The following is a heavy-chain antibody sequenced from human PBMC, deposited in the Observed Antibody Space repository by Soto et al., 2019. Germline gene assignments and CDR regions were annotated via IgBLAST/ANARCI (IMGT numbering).Heavy chain of an antibody. CDR1: GFTFSSYA. Sequence: EGQLLESGGGLVQPGGSLRLSCAASGFTFSSYAMTWARQAPGKGLEWVASIGAGCRGTHYVDAAEGRFTISRDDSKNTRYLQMDSLRVEDKAVYYCARPRVAGIHTRWFDPWGQGTLVSVSS. CDR3: ARPRVAGIHTRWFDP. V-gene: IGHV3-23*01. D-gene: IGHD3-3*01. J-gene: IGHJ5*02. CDR2: IGAGCRGT.